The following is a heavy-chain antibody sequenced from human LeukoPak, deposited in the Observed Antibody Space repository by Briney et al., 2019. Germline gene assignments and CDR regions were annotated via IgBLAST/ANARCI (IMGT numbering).Heavy chain of an antibody. CDR2: INHSGST. Sequence: PSETLSLTCAVYGGSFGGYYWSWIRQPPGKGLEWIGEINHSGSTNYNPSLKSRVTISVDTSKNQFSLKLSPVTAADTAVYYCARGPDIVVVPAAPSRDYWGEGNLVTVSS. V-gene: IGHV4-34*01. J-gene: IGHJ4*02. CDR1: GGSFGGYY. D-gene: IGHD2-2*01. CDR3: ARGPDIVVVPAAPSRDY.